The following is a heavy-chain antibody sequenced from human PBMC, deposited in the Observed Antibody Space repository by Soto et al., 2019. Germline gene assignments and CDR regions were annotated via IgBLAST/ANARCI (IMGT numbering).Heavy chain of an antibody. J-gene: IGHJ2*01. CDR1: GFTFNNYA. V-gene: IGHV3-30-3*01. D-gene: IGHD1-7*01. CDR3: ARDARTGTHWYFDL. CDR2: LSYDGTDE. Sequence: QVQLVESGGGVVQPGRSLRLSCAASGFTFNNYAMHWVRQAPGKGLEWVAALSYDGTDEYCADSLKARFTISRDNSKNTLYLQMNSLRPEDTALYYCARDARTGTHWYFDLWGRGTLVTVSS.